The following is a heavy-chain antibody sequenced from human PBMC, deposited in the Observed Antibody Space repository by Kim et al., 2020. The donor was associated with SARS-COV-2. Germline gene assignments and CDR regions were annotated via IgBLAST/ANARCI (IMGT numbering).Heavy chain of an antibody. Sequence: ARTLQGRVTMTTDTSTSTAYMELRSLRSDDTAVYYCARPRGSGSYYKDYWGQGTLVTVSS. D-gene: IGHD3-10*01. J-gene: IGHJ4*02. V-gene: IGHV1-18*01. CDR3: ARPRGSGSYYKDY.